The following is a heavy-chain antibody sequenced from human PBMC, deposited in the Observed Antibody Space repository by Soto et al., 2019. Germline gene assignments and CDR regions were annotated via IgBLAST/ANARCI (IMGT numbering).Heavy chain of an antibody. D-gene: IGHD3-10*01. CDR3: ARERYYYGSGDY. V-gene: IGHV3-7*01. J-gene: IGHJ4*02. CDR1: GFTFSSYW. CDR2: IKEDGSEK. Sequence: GESLRLSCAASGFTFSSYWMSWVRQAPGKGLEWVANIKEDGSEKNYVDSVKGQFTISRDNAKNSLYLQMNSLRAEDTAVYYCARERYYYGSGDYWGQGTLVTVSS.